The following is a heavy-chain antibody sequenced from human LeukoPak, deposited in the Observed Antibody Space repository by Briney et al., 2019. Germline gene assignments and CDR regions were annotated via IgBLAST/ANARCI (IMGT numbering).Heavy chain of an antibody. J-gene: IGHJ4*02. CDR3: AKDGAAAAARAFDY. D-gene: IGHD6-13*01. CDR2: ISWNSGSI. Sequence: AGGSLRLSCAASGFTFDDYAMHWVRQAPGKGLEWVSGISWNSGSIGYADSVKGRFTISRDNAKNSLYLQMNSLRAEDTALYYCAKDGAAAAARAFDYWGQGTLVTVSS. CDR1: GFTFDDYA. V-gene: IGHV3-9*01.